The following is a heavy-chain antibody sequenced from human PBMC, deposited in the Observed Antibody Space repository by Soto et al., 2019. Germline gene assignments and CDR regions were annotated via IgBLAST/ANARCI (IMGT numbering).Heavy chain of an antibody. D-gene: IGHD3-3*01. J-gene: IGHJ5*02. V-gene: IGHV5-51*01. CDR2: IYPGDSGT. CDR3: ARARFGVVIMATNNWFDP. Sequence: GESLKISCKGSGYSFTSYWIGWVRQMPGKGLEWMGIIYPGDSGTRYSPSFQGQVTISADKSISTAYLQWSSLKASDTAMYYCARARFGVVIMATNNWFDPWGQGTLVTVSS. CDR1: GYSFTSYW.